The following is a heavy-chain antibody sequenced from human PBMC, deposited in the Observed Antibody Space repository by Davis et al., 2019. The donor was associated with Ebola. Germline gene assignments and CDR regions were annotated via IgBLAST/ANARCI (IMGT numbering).Heavy chain of an antibody. J-gene: IGHJ3*02. CDR1: GFTFSSYG. D-gene: IGHD6-13*01. Sequence: GGSLRLSCAASGFTFSSYGMHWVRQAPGKGLEWVAVIWYDGSNKYYADSVKGRFTISRDNSKNTLYLQMNSLRAEDTAVYYCARGGYSSSWPVAFDIWGQGTMVTVSS. CDR3: ARGGYSSSWPVAFDI. V-gene: IGHV3-33*01. CDR2: IWYDGSNK.